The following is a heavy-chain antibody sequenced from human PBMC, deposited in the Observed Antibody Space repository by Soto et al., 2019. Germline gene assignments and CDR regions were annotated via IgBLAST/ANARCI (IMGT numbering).Heavy chain of an antibody. J-gene: IGHJ6*02. Sequence: SETLSLTCNVSGGSIYTYYWNWIRQPPGKGLEWIGYIYYSGSADYNPSLGSRVTISIDTSKNQFSLKLTSVTAADTAVYYCARGVGFGYYYYHKDLWGQVTTV. CDR3: ARGVGFGYYYYHKDL. CDR1: GGSIYTYY. D-gene: IGHD3-10*01. V-gene: IGHV4-59*01. CDR2: IYYSGSA.